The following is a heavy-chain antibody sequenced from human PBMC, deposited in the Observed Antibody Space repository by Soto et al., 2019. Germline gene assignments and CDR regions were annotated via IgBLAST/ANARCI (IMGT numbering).Heavy chain of an antibody. D-gene: IGHD3-10*01. Sequence: EASVKVSCKASGYSFTAYRIHWVRQAPGQGLEWMGWINPNSGATTYAPRFQGRVTVTRDTSITTVYMEMNRLRSDDTGVYYCARDFTTCSYGVDVWGQGTAVTVSS. V-gene: IGHV1-2*02. CDR3: ARDFTTCSYGVDV. CDR2: INPNSGAT. CDR1: GYSFTAYR. J-gene: IGHJ6*02.